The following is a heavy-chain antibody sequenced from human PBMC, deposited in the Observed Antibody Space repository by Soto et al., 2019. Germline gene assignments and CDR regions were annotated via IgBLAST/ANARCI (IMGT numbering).Heavy chain of an antibody. CDR1: GESFTPYF. V-gene: IGHV4-34*02. D-gene: IGHD3-16*01. Sequence: QVHVQQWGAGLLKPSETLSLTCAVSGESFTPYFWSWIRQPPGKGLEWIAEINQSGGTYYNPSLKSRVAISLDTSKNQFSLTLNSVTAAETAVYYCAIGQGGTNYWGQGTLVTVSS. CDR3: AIGQGGTNY. J-gene: IGHJ4*02. CDR2: INQSGGT.